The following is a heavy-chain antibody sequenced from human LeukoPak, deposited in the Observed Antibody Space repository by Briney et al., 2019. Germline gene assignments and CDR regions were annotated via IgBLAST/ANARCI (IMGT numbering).Heavy chain of an antibody. J-gene: IGHJ4*02. CDR3: ARATWLPVGLYYYDSSGYYYYFDY. V-gene: IGHV4-61*01. D-gene: IGHD3-22*01. Sequence: LETLSLTCTVSGASVSSASYWTWIWQPPGKGVEWIAHIYNGVNTNYNPSLKSRVTISVDTSKNQFSLKLSSVTAADTAVYYCARATWLPVGLYYYDSSGYYYYFDYWGQGTLVTVSS. CDR2: IYNGVNT. CDR1: GASVSSASY.